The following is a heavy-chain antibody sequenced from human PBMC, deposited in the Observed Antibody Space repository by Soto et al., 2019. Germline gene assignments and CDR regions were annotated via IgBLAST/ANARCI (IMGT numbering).Heavy chain of an antibody. CDR3: ARDRVESGYPEYFQH. CDR2: IYSGGST. D-gene: IGHD3-22*01. CDR1: GFTVSSNY. Sequence: EVQLVESGGGLIQPGGSLRLSCAAYGFTVSSNYRSWVRQAPGKGLEWVSVIYSGGSTYYADSVKGRFTISRDNSKNTLYLQMNSLRAEDTAVYYCARDRVESGYPEYFQHWGQGTLVTVSS. V-gene: IGHV3-53*01. J-gene: IGHJ1*01.